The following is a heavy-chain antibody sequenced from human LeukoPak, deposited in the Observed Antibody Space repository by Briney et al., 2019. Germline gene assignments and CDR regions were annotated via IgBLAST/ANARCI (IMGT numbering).Heavy chain of an antibody. J-gene: IGHJ6*02. Sequence: SETLSLTCAVYGGSFSGYYWSWIRQPPGKGLEWIGEINHSGSTNYNPSLKSRVTISVDTSKNQFSLKLSSVTAADTAVYYCARRFSSSSLFYYYYGMDVWGQGTTVTVPS. CDR3: ARRFSSSSLFYYYYGMDV. CDR1: GGSFSGYY. CDR2: INHSGST. D-gene: IGHD6-13*01. V-gene: IGHV4-34*01.